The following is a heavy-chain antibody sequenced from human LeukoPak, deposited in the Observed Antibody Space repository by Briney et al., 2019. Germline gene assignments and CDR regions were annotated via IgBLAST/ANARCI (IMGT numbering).Heavy chain of an antibody. V-gene: IGHV3-21*01. CDR2: ISSSSSYI. Sequence: GGSLRLSCAASGFTFSSYSMNWVRQAPGKGLELVSSISSSSSYIYYADSVKGRFTISRDNAKNSLYLQMNSLRAEDTAVYYCAREQDYSDFDYWGQGTLVTVSS. CDR1: GFTFSSYS. CDR3: AREQDYSDFDY. D-gene: IGHD3-16*01. J-gene: IGHJ4*02.